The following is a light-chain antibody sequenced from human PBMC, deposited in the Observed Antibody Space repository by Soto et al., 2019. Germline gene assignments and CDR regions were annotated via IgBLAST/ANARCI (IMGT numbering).Light chain of an antibody. CDR2: GNS. J-gene: IGLJ1*01. CDR3: QSYDSSLSAPYV. V-gene: IGLV1-40*01. CDR1: SSNIGAGYD. Sequence: QAVLTQPPSVSGAPGQRVTISCTGSSSNIGAGYDVHWYQQLPGTAPKLLISGNSNRPSGVPDRFSGSKSGTSASLAITGLQAEDEADYYCQSYDSSLSAPYVFGTGTKVTVL.